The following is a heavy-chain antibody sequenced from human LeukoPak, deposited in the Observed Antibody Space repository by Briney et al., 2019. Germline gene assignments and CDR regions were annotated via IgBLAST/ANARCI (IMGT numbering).Heavy chain of an antibody. Sequence: TGGSLRLSCAGSGFTFSRHWMYWVRQAPGKGLEWVANIKEDGSETFYVDSVKGRFTISRDNARNTLYLQMNSLRAEDTAVYYCAKGGIMQSSSPGLQYFDLWGRGTLVSVSS. J-gene: IGHJ2*01. CDR1: GFTFSRHW. CDR3: AKGGIMQSSSPGLQYFDL. D-gene: IGHD6-6*01. V-gene: IGHV3-7*05. CDR2: IKEDGSET.